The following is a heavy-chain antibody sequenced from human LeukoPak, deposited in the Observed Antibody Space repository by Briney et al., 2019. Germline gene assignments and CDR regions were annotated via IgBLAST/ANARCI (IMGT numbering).Heavy chain of an antibody. J-gene: IGHJ4*02. CDR1: GFTSSDFT. D-gene: IGHD1-26*01. Sequence: GGSLRLSCAVAGFTSSDFTMNWIRQAPGKGLEWISYITKSGYSKFYADSVKGRFTISRDTAKNSLYLQMNSLRSEDTAVYYCAKDPIFSGSYGVFDYWGLGTLVTVSS. V-gene: IGHV3-48*01. CDR2: ITKSGYSK. CDR3: AKDPIFSGSYGVFDY.